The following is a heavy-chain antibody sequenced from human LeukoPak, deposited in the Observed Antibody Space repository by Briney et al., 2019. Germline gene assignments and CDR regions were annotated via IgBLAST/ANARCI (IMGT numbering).Heavy chain of an antibody. CDR3: ARGGDWNYAVDY. V-gene: IGHV3-21*01. Sequence: RGGSLRLSCEASGFTFDDYGMSWVRQAPGKGLEWVSCITSSTSYIYYAGSVKGRFTISRDNAKNSLYLQMNSLRAEDTAVYYCARGGDWNYAVDYCGQGTLVTVSS. CDR1: GFTFDDYG. CDR2: ITSSTSYI. D-gene: IGHD1-7*01. J-gene: IGHJ4*02.